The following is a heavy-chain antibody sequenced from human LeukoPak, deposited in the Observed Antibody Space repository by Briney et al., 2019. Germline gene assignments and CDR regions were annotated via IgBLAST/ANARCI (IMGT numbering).Heavy chain of an antibody. Sequence: LRLSCAASGFTFSSYAMSWIRQPPGKGLEWIGYIYHSGSTYYNPSLKSRVTISVDRSKNQFSLKLSSVTAADTAVYYCARGWWLAGPYYFDYWGQGTLVTVSS. CDR2: IYHSGST. J-gene: IGHJ4*02. D-gene: IGHD2-15*01. CDR1: GFTFSSYA. V-gene: IGHV4-30-2*01. CDR3: ARGWWLAGPYYFDY.